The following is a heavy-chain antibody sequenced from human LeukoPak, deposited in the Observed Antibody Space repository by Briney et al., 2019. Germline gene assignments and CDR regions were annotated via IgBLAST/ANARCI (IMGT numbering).Heavy chain of an antibody. CDR1: GYSFTDYH. Sequence: GASVKVSCKASGYSFTDYHLHWVRQAPGQGLEWMGWIDPDSGATDYAQKFQGRVTMTRDTSIGTAIMELTRLSSDDTAVYYCVRDRYYASRSSYQMDVWGQGTTVTVSS. J-gene: IGHJ6*02. V-gene: IGHV1-2*02. CDR2: IDPDSGAT. D-gene: IGHD3-10*01. CDR3: VRDRYYASRSSYQMDV.